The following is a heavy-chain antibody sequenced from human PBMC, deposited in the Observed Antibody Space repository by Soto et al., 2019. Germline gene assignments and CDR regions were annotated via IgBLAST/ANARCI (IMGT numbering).Heavy chain of an antibody. CDR1: GGTFSSYA. V-gene: IGHV1-69*12. J-gene: IGHJ6*02. D-gene: IGHD6-13*01. CDR3: ARVSRSSSYSYYGMDV. CDR2: IIPIFGTA. Sequence: QVQLVQSGAEVKKPGSSVKVSCKASGGTFSSYAISWVRQAPGQGREWMGGIIPIFGTANYAQKFQGRVTVTADESTSNAYMELRSLRSEDTAVYYCARVSRSSSYSYYGMDVWGQGTTVTVSS.